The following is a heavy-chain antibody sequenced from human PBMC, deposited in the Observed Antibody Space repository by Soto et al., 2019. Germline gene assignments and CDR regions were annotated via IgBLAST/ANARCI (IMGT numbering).Heavy chain of an antibody. CDR3: AHIRITTRYYYYYGMDV. CDR1: GFSLSTSGVG. CDR2: IYWDDDK. J-gene: IGHJ6*02. Sequence: QITLKESGPPLVKPTQTLTLTCTFSGFSLSTSGVGVGWIRQPPGKALEWLALIYWDDDKRYSPSLKSRLTITKDTSKNQVVLTMTNMDPVDTATYYCAHIRITTRYYYYYGMDVWGQGTTVTVSS. V-gene: IGHV2-5*02.